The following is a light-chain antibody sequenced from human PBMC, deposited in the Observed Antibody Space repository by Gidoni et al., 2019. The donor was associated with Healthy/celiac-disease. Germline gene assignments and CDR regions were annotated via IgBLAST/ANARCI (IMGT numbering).Light chain of an antibody. J-gene: IGKJ4*01. Sequence: ELVLTQSPATLSVSPGERATLSCRASQSVSSNLAWYQQKPGQAPRLLIYGASTRATGIPARFSASGSGTEFTLTISSLQSEDFAVYYCQQYNNWPLTFGGGTKVEIK. CDR2: GAS. V-gene: IGKV3D-15*01. CDR3: QQYNNWPLT. CDR1: QSVSSN.